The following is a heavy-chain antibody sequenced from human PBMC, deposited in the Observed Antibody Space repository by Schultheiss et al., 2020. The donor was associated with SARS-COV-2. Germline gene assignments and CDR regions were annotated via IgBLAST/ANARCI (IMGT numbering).Heavy chain of an antibody. CDR3: ARDLRSAYSRAFDI. D-gene: IGHD6-13*01. Sequence: SQTLSLTCTVSGGSISSYYWSWIRQPPGKGLEWIGEINHSGSTNYNPSLKSRVTMSVDTSKNQFSLKLSSVTAADTAVYYCARDLRSAYSRAFDIWGQGTMVTVSS. J-gene: IGHJ3*02. CDR2: INHSGST. V-gene: IGHV4-34*01. CDR1: GGSISSYY.